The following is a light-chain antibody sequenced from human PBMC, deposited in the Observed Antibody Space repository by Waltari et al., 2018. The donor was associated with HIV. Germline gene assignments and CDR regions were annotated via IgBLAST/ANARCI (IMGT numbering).Light chain of an antibody. CDR1: QSLLHSNGNEY. V-gene: IGKV2-28*01. CDR2: LGS. J-gene: IGKJ4*01. CDR3: MQSLQAPLA. Sequence: IVMTQSPPSLSVTPGEPASISCRSSQSLLHSNGNEYLDWYMQKPGHAPQLLISLGSNRASGVPDRFSGRGSGTDFTLKISRVEAEDVGVYYCMQSLQAPLAFGGGTKVEIK.